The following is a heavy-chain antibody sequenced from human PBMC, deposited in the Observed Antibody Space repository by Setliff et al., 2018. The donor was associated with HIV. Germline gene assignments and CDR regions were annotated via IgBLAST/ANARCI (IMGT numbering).Heavy chain of an antibody. Sequence: LSLTCTVSRGSIKYYFWSWIRQPPGKGLECIGHISYSGTTNYNPSLESRVSISVDTSKNQFSLKLKSVTAADTAVYYCARGLSSQTYWGTRPLGLDYWGQGSLVTVSS. CDR3: ARGLSSQTYWGTRPLGLDY. V-gene: IGHV4-59*01. D-gene: IGHD2-2*01. J-gene: IGHJ4*01. CDR1: RGSIKYYF. CDR2: ISYSGTT.